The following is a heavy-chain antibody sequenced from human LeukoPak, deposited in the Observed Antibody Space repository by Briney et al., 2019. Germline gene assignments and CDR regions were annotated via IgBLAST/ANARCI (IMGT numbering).Heavy chain of an antibody. Sequence: ASVKVSCKASGFTFTGYYIHWVRQAPGQGLEWMGYINPHSGGTGSPQKFQGGVTMTTDTSISAAYMELSSLISDDTAMYYCVREGNELLSKNFDYWGQGTLVTVSS. V-gene: IGHV1-2*02. J-gene: IGHJ4*02. CDR1: GFTFTGYY. CDR3: VREGNELLSKNFDY. CDR2: INPHSGGT. D-gene: IGHD2-21*02.